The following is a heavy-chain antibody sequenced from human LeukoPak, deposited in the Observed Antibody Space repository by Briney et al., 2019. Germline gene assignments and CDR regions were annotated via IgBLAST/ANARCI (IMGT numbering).Heavy chain of an antibody. CDR3: ARAAGYYDSTSGFDY. CDR1: GFTFSNYW. CDR2: IKQDGSEK. J-gene: IGHJ4*02. V-gene: IGHV3-7*01. Sequence: PGGSLRLSCAASGFTFSNYWMSWVRQAPGKGLEWVANIKQDGSEKYYVDSVRGRFTISRDNAKNSLYLQMNSLRAEDTAVFYCARAAGYYDSTSGFDYWGQGTLVTVSS. D-gene: IGHD3-22*01.